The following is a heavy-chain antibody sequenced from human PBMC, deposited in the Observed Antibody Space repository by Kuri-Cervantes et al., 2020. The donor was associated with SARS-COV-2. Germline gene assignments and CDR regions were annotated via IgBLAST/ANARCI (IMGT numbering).Heavy chain of an antibody. V-gene: IGHV3-73*01. Sequence: GESLKIFCAASGFTFSGSAMHWVRQASGKGLEWVGRSRSKANSYATAYAASVKGRFTISRDDSKNTANLQMNSLKTEDTAVYYCTMGDWFDPWGQGTLVTVSS. J-gene: IGHJ5*02. D-gene: IGHD3-16*01. CDR3: TMGDWFDP. CDR1: GFTFSGSA. CDR2: SRSKANSYAT.